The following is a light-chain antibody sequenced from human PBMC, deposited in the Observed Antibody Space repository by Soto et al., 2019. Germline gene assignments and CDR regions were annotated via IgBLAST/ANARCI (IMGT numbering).Light chain of an antibody. Sequence: DIQMTQSPSTLSASVGDRVTITCRASQSISSWLAWYQQKPGKAPKLLIYDASSLESGVPSKVSGSGSGTEFTLTISSLQPDDFAPYFCQQYNSYLTLSQGTKVDIK. J-gene: IGKJ1*01. CDR1: QSISSW. V-gene: IGKV1-5*01. CDR2: DAS. CDR3: QQYNSYLT.